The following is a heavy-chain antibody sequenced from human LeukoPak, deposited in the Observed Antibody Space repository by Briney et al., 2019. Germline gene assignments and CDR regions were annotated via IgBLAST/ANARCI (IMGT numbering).Heavy chain of an antibody. J-gene: IGHJ3*02. CDR1: GGSISSGGYY. V-gene: IGHV4-30-2*01. CDR3: ARTMGSWLGAFDI. CDR2: IYHSGST. D-gene: IGHD3-9*01. Sequence: SETLSLTCTVSGGSISSGGYYWSWIRQPPGKGLEWIGYIYHSGSTYYNPSLKSRVTISVDRSKNQFSLKLSSVTAADTAVYYCARTMGSWLGAFDIWGQGTMVTVSS.